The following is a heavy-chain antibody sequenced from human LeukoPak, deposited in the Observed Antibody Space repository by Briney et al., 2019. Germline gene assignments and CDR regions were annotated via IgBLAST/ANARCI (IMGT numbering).Heavy chain of an antibody. D-gene: IGHD6-13*01. CDR2: IYYSGST. CDR3: ARDYSSSWYATLGYYYMDV. V-gene: IGHV4-30-4*08. CDR1: GGSISSGDYY. Sequence: SETLSLTCTVPGGSISSGDYYWSWIRQPPGKGLEWIGYIYYSGSTYYNPSLKSRVTISVDTSKNQFSLKLSSVTAADTAVYYCARDYSSSWYATLGYYYMDVWGKGTTVTVSS. J-gene: IGHJ6*03.